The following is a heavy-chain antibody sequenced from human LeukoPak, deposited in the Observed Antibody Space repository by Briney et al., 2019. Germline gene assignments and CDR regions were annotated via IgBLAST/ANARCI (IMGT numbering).Heavy chain of an antibody. CDR2: IKQDGSDK. D-gene: IGHD2-2*01. CDR3: ARVLPVASRDY. Sequence: GGSLRLSCAASGFTFSTYWMSWVRQAPGKGLEWVANIKQDGSDKFYVDSVEGRFTISTDNATNSMYLQMNSLRAEDTAVYYCARVLPVASRDYWGQGTLVTVSS. J-gene: IGHJ4*02. CDR1: GFTFSTYW. V-gene: IGHV3-7*01.